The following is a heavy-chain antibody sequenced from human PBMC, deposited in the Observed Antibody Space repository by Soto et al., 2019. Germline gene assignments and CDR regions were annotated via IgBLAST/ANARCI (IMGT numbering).Heavy chain of an antibody. V-gene: IGHV1-69*01. J-gene: IGHJ4*02. Sequence: QVQLVQSGAEVKKPGSSVKVSCKASGGTFSSYAISWVRQAPGQGLEWMGGIIPIFGTANYAQKSQGRVTITADQPTSTAYMDLGGLRSEDPAVYYCAGQGGRGGDPHPPDYWGQGTLVTVSS. D-gene: IGHD2-21*02. CDR1: GGTFSSYA. CDR2: IIPIFGTA. CDR3: AGQGGRGGDPHPPDY.